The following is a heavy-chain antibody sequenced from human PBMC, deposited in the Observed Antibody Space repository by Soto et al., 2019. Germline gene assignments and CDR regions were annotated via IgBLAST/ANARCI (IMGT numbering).Heavy chain of an antibody. CDR3: ARVSTIFGAVPN. CDR2: INHSGST. J-gene: IGHJ1*01. Sequence: QVQLQQWGAGLLKPSETLSLTCAVYGGSFSGYYWSWIRQPPGKGLEWIGEINHSGSTNYNPSLKSRVTISVDTSKNQCSLKLSSVTAADTAVYYCARVSTIFGAVPNWGQGTLVTVSS. V-gene: IGHV4-34*01. CDR1: GGSFSGYY. D-gene: IGHD3-3*01.